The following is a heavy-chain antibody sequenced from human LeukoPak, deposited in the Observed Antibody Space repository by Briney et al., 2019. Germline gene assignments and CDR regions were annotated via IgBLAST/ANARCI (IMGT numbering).Heavy chain of an antibody. Sequence: GGSLRLSCAASGFTSSTYWMSWVRQAPGKGLEWVANIKQDGSEKYYVDSVKGRFTISRDNSKSTLSLQMNSLRAEDTAIYYCATYRQVLLPFESWGQGTLVTVSS. D-gene: IGHD2-8*02. J-gene: IGHJ4*02. CDR2: IKQDGSEK. V-gene: IGHV3-7*03. CDR3: ATYRQVLLPFES. CDR1: GFTSSTYW.